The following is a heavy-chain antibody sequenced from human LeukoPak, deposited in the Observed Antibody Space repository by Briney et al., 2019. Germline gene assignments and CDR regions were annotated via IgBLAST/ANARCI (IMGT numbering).Heavy chain of an antibody. V-gene: IGHV3-64*01. D-gene: IGHD4-23*01. CDR3: ARDGDYGGNSIHWYFDL. CDR1: GFTFSSYA. CDR2: ISSNGGST. Sequence: GGSLRLSCAASGFTFSSYAMHWVRQAPGKGLEYVSAISSNGGSTYYANSVKGRFTISRDNSKNTLYLQMGNLRAEDMAVYYCARDGDYGGNSIHWYFDLWGRGTLVTVSS. J-gene: IGHJ2*01.